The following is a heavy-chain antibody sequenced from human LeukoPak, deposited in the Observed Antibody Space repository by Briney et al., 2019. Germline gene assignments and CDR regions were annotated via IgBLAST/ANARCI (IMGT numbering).Heavy chain of an antibody. V-gene: IGHV3-23*01. Sequence: GGSLRLSCAASGFTFSAFSLNWVRQRPGKGLEWVLAIGQSGDTYYADSVKGRFVISRDNSRNIMYLQMNSLRVEDTAIYYCAKDKVPDGRREVDFWGQGTQVTVSS. CDR3: AKDKVPDGRREVDF. D-gene: IGHD5-24*01. CDR1: GFTFSAFS. J-gene: IGHJ4*02. CDR2: IGQSGDT.